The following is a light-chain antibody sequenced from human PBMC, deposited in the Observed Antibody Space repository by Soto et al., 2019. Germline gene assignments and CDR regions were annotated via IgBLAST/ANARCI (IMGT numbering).Light chain of an antibody. J-gene: IGKJ1*01. Sequence: EIVLTQSPGTLSLSPGERVTLSCRASQSVTSNYLAWYQQKPGQAPRLLIFGASSRATDIPDRFSGSGSGTDFTLTISRLEPEDFAVYYCQRYGSSTTFGQGTKVDIK. CDR3: QRYGSSTT. V-gene: IGKV3-20*01. CDR1: QSVTSNY. CDR2: GAS.